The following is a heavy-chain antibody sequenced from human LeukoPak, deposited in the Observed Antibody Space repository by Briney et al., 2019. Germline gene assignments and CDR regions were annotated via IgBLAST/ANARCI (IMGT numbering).Heavy chain of an antibody. V-gene: IGHV1-69*05. CDR3: ARVPQWEMMYNYFDP. Sequence: SVKVSCKASGGTFSNYVINWVRQAPGQGLEWMGGRIPIFDTTNYAQKFQGRVIFTTDGSSNTAYMELASLRSEDTAVYYCARVPQWEMMYNYFDPWGQGTLVTVSS. CDR2: RIPIFDTT. CDR1: GGTFSNYV. J-gene: IGHJ5*02. D-gene: IGHD5-24*01.